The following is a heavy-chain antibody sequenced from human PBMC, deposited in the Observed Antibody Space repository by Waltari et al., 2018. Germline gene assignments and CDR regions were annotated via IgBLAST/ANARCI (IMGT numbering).Heavy chain of an antibody. CDR1: GFTFSSYW. CDR2: IKQDGSEK. D-gene: IGHD3-3*01. V-gene: IGHV3-7*01. CDR3: ARDLGHYDFWSGYYYDY. J-gene: IGHJ4*02. Sequence: EVQLVESGGGLVQPGGSLRLSCAASGFTFSSYWMSWVRQAPGKGLEWVANIKQDGSEKYYVDSVKGRFTISRDNAKNSLYLQMNSLRAEDTAVYYCARDLGHYDFWSGYYYDYWGQGTLVTVSS.